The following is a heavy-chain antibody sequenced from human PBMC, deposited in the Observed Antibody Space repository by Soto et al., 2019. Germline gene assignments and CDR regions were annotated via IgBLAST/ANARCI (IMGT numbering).Heavy chain of an antibody. D-gene: IGHD1-1*01. V-gene: IGHV3-74*01. Sequence: GGSLRLSCAVSGFVFNMYWMHWVRQVPGEGPEWVTRINDDGTRTDYADSAKGRFTISRDNAKDILYLQMNALRVDDTAVYYCIRGPRPRSVGTAAFWGQGTLVTVSS. CDR2: INDDGTRT. CDR1: GFVFNMYW. J-gene: IGHJ4*01. CDR3: IRGPRPRSVGTAAF.